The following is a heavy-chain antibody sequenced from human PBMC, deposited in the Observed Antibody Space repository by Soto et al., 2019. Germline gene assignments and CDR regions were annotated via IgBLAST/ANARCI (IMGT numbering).Heavy chain of an antibody. V-gene: IGHV4-30-2*01. CDR2: IYQSGST. Sequence: LSLTCAVSGGSLSSSAYSWSWIRQPPGKGLEWIGFIYQSGSTYYNPSLKSRVTMSLDRPKNQFSLKLSSVTAADTAVYYCARELLFYDSDGFSWDDAFDIWGQGTMVT. D-gene: IGHD3-22*01. J-gene: IGHJ3*02. CDR1: GGSLSSSAYS. CDR3: ARELLFYDSDGFSWDDAFDI.